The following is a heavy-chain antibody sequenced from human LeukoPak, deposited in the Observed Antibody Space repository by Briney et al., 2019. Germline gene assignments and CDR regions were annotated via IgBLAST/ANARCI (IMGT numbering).Heavy chain of an antibody. Sequence: SETLSLTCTVSGGSLSSYYGSWVRQPAGEGLEWIWRIYTSGSTNNNPSLQSRVTMSAETSKTQFSLTLRSVPPAATAVYYCARSPPYTLLPGYPHFDFSGQGTLVTVSS. J-gene: IGHJ4*02. V-gene: IGHV4-4*07. CDR1: GGSLSSYY. D-gene: IGHD3-9*01. CDR3: ARSPPYTLLPGYPHFDF. CDR2: IYTSGST.